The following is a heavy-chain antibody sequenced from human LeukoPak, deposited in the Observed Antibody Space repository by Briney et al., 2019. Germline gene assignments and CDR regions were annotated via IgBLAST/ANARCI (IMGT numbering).Heavy chain of an antibody. D-gene: IGHD6-19*01. V-gene: IGHV5-10-1*01. CDR3: ARLEYSSGWYPDY. CDR1: GYSFTSYW. J-gene: IGHJ4*02. Sequence: GESLRISCKGSGYSFTSYWIIWVRQVPGKGLEWMGRIDPSDSYTNYSPSFQGHVSVSADKSITTAYLHWSSLKASDTAMYYCARLEYSSGWYPDYWGQGTLVTVSS. CDR2: IDPSDSYT.